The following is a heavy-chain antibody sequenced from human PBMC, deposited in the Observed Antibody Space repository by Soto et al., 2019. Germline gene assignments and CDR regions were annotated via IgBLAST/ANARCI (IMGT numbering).Heavy chain of an antibody. V-gene: IGHV3-23*01. CDR1: GSPFSGYA. D-gene: IGHD1-26*01. CDR2: ISASGGDT. CDR3: AKRNGREWEQTAEYLQH. J-gene: IGHJ1*01. Sequence: EVHLLESGGGLVQPGGSLRLSCAVSGSPFSGYAMTWVRQAPGKGLEWVSAISASGGDTFYADSVKGRFTISRDNSQNMVYLQMNSLRVEDTAVYYCAKRNGREWEQTAEYLQHWGQGTLVTVSS.